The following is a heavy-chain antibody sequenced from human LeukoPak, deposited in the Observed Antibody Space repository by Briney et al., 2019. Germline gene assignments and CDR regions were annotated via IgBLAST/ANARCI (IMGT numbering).Heavy chain of an antibody. CDR1: GFTFSSYS. D-gene: IGHD2-2*01. CDR3: GRDVSSRTSHAFDI. V-gene: IGHV3-48*01. Sequence: QSGGSLRLSCAASGFTFSSYSMNWVRQAPGKGLEWVSYISSSSSTIYYADSVKGRFTISRDNAKNSLYLQMNSLRAEDTAVYYFGRDVSSRTSHAFDIWGQGTMVTVSS. J-gene: IGHJ3*02. CDR2: ISSSSSTI.